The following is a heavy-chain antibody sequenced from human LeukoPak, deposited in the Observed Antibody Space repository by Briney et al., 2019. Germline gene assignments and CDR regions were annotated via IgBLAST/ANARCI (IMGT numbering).Heavy chain of an antibody. CDR2: VYYTGST. CDR1: AGSLSGFY. V-gene: IGHV4-59*01. Sequence: SETLSLTCTVSAGSLSGFYWTWIRQSPEKGLEWIGFVYYTGSTKYNPSLESRVTISVDTSKSQFSLKLTSVTAADTAVYYCARDRGSGTLNNWFDPWGQGALVTVSS. D-gene: IGHD3-10*01. J-gene: IGHJ5*02. CDR3: ARDRGSGTLNNWFDP.